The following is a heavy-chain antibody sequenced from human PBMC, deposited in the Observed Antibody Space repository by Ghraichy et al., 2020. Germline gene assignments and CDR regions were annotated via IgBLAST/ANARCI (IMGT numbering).Heavy chain of an antibody. D-gene: IGHD3-22*01. V-gene: IGHV4-59*01. CDR3: ARVYYDSSGYYYAGGYYFDY. J-gene: IGHJ4*02. Sequence: SETLSLTCTVSGGSISSYYWSWIRQPPGKGLEWIGYIYYSGSTNYNPSLKSRVTISVDTSKNQFSLKLSSVTAADTAVYYCARVYYDSSGYYYAGGYYFDYWGQGTLVTVSS. CDR1: GGSISSYY. CDR2: IYYSGST.